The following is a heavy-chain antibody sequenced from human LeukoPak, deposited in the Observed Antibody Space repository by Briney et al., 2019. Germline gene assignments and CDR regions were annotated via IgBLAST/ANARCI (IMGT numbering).Heavy chain of an antibody. V-gene: IGHV1-24*01. CDR2: FDPEDGET. CDR1: GYTLTELS. D-gene: IGHD3-16*02. CDR3: ATGVIRYDYVWGSYRPSDAFDI. J-gene: IGHJ3*02. Sequence: ASVKVSCKVSGYTLTELSMHWVRQAPGKGLEWMGGFDPEDGETIYAQKFQGRVTMTEDTSTDTAYMELSSLRSEDTAVYYCATGVIRYDYVWGSYRPSDAFDIWGQGTMVTVSS.